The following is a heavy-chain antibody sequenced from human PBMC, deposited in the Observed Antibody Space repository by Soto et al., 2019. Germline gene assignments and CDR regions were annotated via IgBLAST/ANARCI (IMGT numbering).Heavy chain of an antibody. CDR2: IIPIFGTA. V-gene: IGHV1-69*06. CDR3: GGGSSSWTGRGWFPP. D-gene: IGHD6-13*01. CDR1: GGTFSSYA. J-gene: IGHJ5*02. Sequence: QVQLVQSGAEVKKPGSSVKVSCKASGGTFSSYAISWVRQAPGQGLEWVGGIIPIFGTANYAQKFQGRVTIPGEKSTRTAYRGLSSLRPEAPAVYSWGGGSSSWTGRGWFPPGGEGTLVPLS.